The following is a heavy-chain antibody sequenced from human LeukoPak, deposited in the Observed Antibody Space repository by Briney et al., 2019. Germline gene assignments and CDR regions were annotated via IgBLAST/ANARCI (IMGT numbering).Heavy chain of an antibody. J-gene: IGHJ4*02. CDR3: ASDLRYCSSTSCYGVY. V-gene: IGHV3-21*01. CDR1: GFTFSSYS. D-gene: IGHD2-2*01. CDR2: ISSSSSYI. Sequence: GGSLRLSCAASGFTFSSYSMNWARQAPGKGLEWVSSISSSSSYIYYADSVKGRFTISRDNAKNSLYLQMNSLRAEDTAVYYCASDLRYCSSTSCYGVYWGQGTLVTVSS.